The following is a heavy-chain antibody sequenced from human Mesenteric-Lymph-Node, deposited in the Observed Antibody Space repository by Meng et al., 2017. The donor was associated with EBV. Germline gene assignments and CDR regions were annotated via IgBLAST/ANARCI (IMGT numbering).Heavy chain of an antibody. J-gene: IGHJ4*02. Sequence: GLLKPSDTLPLPCALYGEAFSDDYWTWIRQPPGKGLEWIGEVHRSGSTNYNPSLKSRVIISIDTSKNQFSLKLTSVTAADTAVYYCARALYSNSYYGSLSYWGLGTLVTVSS. CDR2: VHRSGST. V-gene: IGHV4-34*01. D-gene: IGHD3-10*01. CDR3: ARALYSNSYYGSLSY. CDR1: GEAFSDDY.